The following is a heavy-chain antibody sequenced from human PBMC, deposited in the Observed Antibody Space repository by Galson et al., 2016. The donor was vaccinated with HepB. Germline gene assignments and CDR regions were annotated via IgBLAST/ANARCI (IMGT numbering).Heavy chain of an antibody. V-gene: IGHV3-15*07. J-gene: IGHJ4*02. D-gene: IGHD6-13*01. Sequence: SCAGSGFIFNTGWMNWVRQAPGKGLEWVGRIKRISEGGTTDYAAPVKGRFTISRDDAKNTVYLQMNSLKIEDAAVYYCTTAGGSSWPPYWGQGTLVTVSS. CDR1: GFIFNTGW. CDR2: IKRISEGGTT. CDR3: TTAGGSSWPPY.